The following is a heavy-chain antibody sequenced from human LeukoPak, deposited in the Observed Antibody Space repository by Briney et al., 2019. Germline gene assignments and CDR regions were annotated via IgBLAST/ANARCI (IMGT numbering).Heavy chain of an antibody. Sequence: NPSETLSLTCAVYGGSFSGYYWSWIRQPPGKGLEWIGEINHSGSTNYNPSLKSRVTISVDTSKNQFSLKLSSETAADTAVYYCARGQVVANDYWGQGTLVTVSS. CDR2: INHSGST. V-gene: IGHV4-34*01. CDR3: ARGQVVANDY. J-gene: IGHJ4*02. D-gene: IGHD5-12*01. CDR1: GGSFSGYY.